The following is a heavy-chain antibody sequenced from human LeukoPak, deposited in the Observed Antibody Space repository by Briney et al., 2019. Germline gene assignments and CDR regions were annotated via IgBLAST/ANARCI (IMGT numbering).Heavy chain of an antibody. J-gene: IGHJ3*02. Sequence: SETLSLTCTVSGGSISGYYWSWIRQPPGKGLEWIGYIYTSGSTNYNPSLKSRVTISVDTSKNQFSLKLSSVTAADTAVYYCARMYYYDSSGYPDAFDIWGQGTMVTVSS. CDR1: GGSISGYY. V-gene: IGHV4-4*09. D-gene: IGHD3-22*01. CDR2: IYTSGST. CDR3: ARMYYYDSSGYPDAFDI.